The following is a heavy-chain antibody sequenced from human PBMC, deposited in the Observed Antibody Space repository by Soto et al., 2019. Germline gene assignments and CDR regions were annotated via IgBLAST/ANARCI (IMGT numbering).Heavy chain of an antibody. J-gene: IGHJ5*02. Sequence: GGSLRLSCAASGFTFSSYAMSWVRQAPGKGLEWVSAISGSGGSTYYADSVKGRFTISRDNSKNTLYLQMNSLRAEDTAVYYCAKFGPAWANRRYPPDSSSFAGWFDPWGQGTLVTVSS. CDR1: GFTFSSYA. CDR2: ISGSGGST. D-gene: IGHD6-13*01. CDR3: AKFGPAWANRRYPPDSSSFAGWFDP. V-gene: IGHV3-23*01.